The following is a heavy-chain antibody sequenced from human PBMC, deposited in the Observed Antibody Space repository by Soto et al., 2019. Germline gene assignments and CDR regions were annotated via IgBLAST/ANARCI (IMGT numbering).Heavy chain of an antibody. CDR1: GFTFDDYA. CDR3: AKASRGYSSSWTAY. D-gene: IGHD6-13*01. Sequence: EVQLVESGGGLVQPGRSLRLSCAGSGFTFDDYAMHWVREAPGKGLEWVSGISWNSGSIGYADSVKGRFTISRDNAKNSLYLQMNSLRAEGTALCYCAKASRGYSSSWTAYWGQGTLVNVSS. CDR2: ISWNSGSI. V-gene: IGHV3-9*01. J-gene: IGHJ4*02.